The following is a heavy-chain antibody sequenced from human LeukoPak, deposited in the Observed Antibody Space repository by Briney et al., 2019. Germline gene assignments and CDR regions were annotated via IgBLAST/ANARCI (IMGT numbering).Heavy chain of an antibody. J-gene: IGHJ5*02. CDR3: ATDGAGFDT. CDR2: INIGGTNT. CDR1: GVTFIDYD. Sequence: GGSRRLCRAAAGVTFIDYDVSWIRKAPGKGLEWLSYINIGGTNTHYADSVKGRFTISRDNAKKSLYLEMNNLRAEDTAVYYCATDGAGFDTWGQGVLVTVSS. V-gene: IGHV3-11*01.